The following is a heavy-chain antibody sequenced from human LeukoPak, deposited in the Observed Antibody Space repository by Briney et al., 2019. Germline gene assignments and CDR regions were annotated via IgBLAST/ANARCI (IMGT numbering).Heavy chain of an antibody. CDR3: ARDYGDYVLDAFDI. V-gene: IGHV4-4*02. D-gene: IGHD4-17*01. Sequence: SETLSLTCAVSGGSISSSNWWSWVRQPPGKGLEWIGEIYHSGSTNYNPSLKSRVTISVDKSKNQSSLKLSSVTAADTAVYYCARDYGDYVLDAFDIWGRGTMVTVSS. CDR2: IYHSGST. CDR1: GGSISSSNW. J-gene: IGHJ3*02.